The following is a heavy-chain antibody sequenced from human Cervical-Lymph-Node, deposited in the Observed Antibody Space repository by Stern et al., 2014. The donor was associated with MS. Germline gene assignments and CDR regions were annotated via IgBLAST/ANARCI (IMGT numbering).Heavy chain of an antibody. Sequence: QVQLVQSGPEVKKPGASVMVSCKTSGYTFTNYYIHWVRQAPGQGLEWMGIINPNGRVTASAQKVQGRLTMTRDTSTTTVYMRLITLTSEDTAMYYCTRAVGGVGREWGQGTLVVVSS. J-gene: IGHJ4*02. CDR1: GYTFTNYY. V-gene: IGHV1-46*01. D-gene: IGHD3-16*01. CDR3: TRAVGGVGRE. CDR2: INPNGRVT.